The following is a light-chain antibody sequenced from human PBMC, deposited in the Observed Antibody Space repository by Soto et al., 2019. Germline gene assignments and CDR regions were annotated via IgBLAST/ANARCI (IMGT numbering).Light chain of an antibody. CDR2: DAS. V-gene: IGKV1-33*01. Sequence: DIQMTQSASSLSASVGDRVTITCQASQDINDRLNWYQQKPGKAPKILISDASSLETGVPSRFSGDGSGTDFTRTINNLQPEDFATYHCQQFDSLPYTFGQGTSLEI. CDR1: QDINDR. CDR3: QQFDSLPYT. J-gene: IGKJ2*01.